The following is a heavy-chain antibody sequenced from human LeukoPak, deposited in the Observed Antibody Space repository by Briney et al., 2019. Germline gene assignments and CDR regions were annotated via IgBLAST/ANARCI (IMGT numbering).Heavy chain of an antibody. D-gene: IGHD1-26*01. V-gene: IGHV4-61*02. CDR2: IYTSGST. Sequence: SETLSLTCTVSGGSISSGSYYWSWIRQPAGKGQEWIGRIYTSGSTNYNPSLKSRVTISVDTSKNQFSLKLSSVTAADTAVYYCAIGPRWELPFDYWGQGTLVTVSS. CDR3: AIGPRWELPFDY. CDR1: GGSISSGSYY. J-gene: IGHJ4*02.